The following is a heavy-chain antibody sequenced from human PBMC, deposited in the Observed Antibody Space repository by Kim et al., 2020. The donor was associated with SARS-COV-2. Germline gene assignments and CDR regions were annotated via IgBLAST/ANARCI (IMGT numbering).Heavy chain of an antibody. Sequence: ASVKVSCKPSGYTFATYAIHWVRQAPGQRLEFMGWINAGNGDTGSSQKFQGRVTLSRDSSARTVYMELSSLGSEDTAVYYCVRRGLGYGMHVWGQGTTVT. D-gene: IGHD6-19*01. J-gene: IGHJ6*02. CDR2: INAGNGDT. CDR1: GYTFATYA. CDR3: VRRGLGYGMHV. V-gene: IGHV1-3*01.